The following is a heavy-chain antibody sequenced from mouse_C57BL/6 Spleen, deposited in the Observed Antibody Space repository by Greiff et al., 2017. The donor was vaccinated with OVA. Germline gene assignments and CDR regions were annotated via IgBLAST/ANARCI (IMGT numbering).Heavy chain of an antibody. V-gene: IGHV5-17*01. J-gene: IGHJ2*01. CDR1: GFTFSDYG. D-gene: IGHD4-1*01. Sequence: EVMLVESGGGLVKPGGSLKLSCAASGFTFSDYGMHWVRQAPEKGLEWVAYISSGSSTIYYADTVKGRFTISRDNAKNTLFLQMTSLRSEDTAMYYCARRLGQGVDYGGQGTTLTVSS. CDR3: ARRLGQGVDY. CDR2: ISSGSSTI.